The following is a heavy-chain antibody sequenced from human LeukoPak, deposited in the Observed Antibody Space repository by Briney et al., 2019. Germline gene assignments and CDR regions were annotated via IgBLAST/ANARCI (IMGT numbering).Heavy chain of an antibody. V-gene: IGHV4-59*04. CDR1: GFTFSSHGM. D-gene: IGHD3-9*01. CDR2: INYSGST. CDR3: ARTHFDSLGWFDP. J-gene: IGHJ5*02. Sequence: NPGGTLRLSCVASGFTFSSHGMNWVRQPPGKGLEWIGNINYSGSTYYNPSVKSRVTLSVDVSKNRFSLNLTSVTAADTALYFCARTHFDSLGWFDPWGQGIQVIVSS.